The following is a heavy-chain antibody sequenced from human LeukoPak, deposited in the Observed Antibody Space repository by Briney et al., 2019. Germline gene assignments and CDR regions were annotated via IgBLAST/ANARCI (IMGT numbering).Heavy chain of an antibody. CDR3: ARGFGSGSYSRAAFDI. J-gene: IGHJ3*02. CDR1: GGSISSYY. V-gene: IGHV4-59*01. Sequence: PSETLSLTCSVSGGSISSYYWSWLRQPPGRGREWIGHFYHSGSINYSPSLNSRVTISIDTSKKQVSLNLKSVAAADTAVYYCARGFGSGSYSRAAFDIWGQGTMVTVSS. CDR2: FYHSGSI. D-gene: IGHD3-10*01.